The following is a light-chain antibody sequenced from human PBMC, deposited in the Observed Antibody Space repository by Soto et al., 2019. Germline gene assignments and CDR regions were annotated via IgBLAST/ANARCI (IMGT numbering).Light chain of an antibody. J-gene: IGKJ2*01. CDR2: DAS. V-gene: IGKV1-5*01. CDR3: QQYNSYSL. Sequence: DIQMTQSPSTLSASVGDRVTITCRASQSISSWLAWYQQKPGKAPKLLIYDASSLESGVPSRFSGSGSGTEFTLTISSLQPDDFATDYCQQYNSYSLFGQGTKLEIK. CDR1: QSISSW.